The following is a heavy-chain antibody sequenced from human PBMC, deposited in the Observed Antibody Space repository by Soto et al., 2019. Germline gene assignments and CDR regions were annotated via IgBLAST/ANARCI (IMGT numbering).Heavy chain of an antibody. CDR1: GFIFSNYA. CDR2: ISYDGRYI. V-gene: IGHV3-30*03. D-gene: IGHD3-9*01. J-gene: IGHJ6*02. Sequence: QMQLVESGGGVVQPGNSLRLSCAASGFIFSNYAMHWVRQAPGKGLEWVALISYDGRYIYYADSVKGRFAISRDNSKKTVELRMNSLRREDTAVYYCARDVTDYVLDVWGQGTTVNVSS. CDR3: ARDVTDYVLDV.